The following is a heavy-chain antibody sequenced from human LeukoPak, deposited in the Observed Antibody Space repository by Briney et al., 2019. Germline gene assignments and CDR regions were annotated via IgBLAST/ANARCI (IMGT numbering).Heavy chain of an antibody. CDR3: ARDRDWSFDY. J-gene: IGHJ4*02. CDR2: IRGTSSAM. CDR1: GFSFSGYS. D-gene: IGHD3-9*01. Sequence: GGSLRLSCAASGFSFSGYSMNWVRQAPGKGLEWVAHIRGTSSAMNYAASVRGRFTISRDNAKNALFLEMSSLRAEDTAVYYCARDRDWSFDYWGQGALVTVSS. V-gene: IGHV3-48*04.